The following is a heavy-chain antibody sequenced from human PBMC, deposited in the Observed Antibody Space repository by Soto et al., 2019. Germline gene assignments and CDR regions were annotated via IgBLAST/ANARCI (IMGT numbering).Heavy chain of an antibody. D-gene: IGHD6-13*01. J-gene: IGHJ6*02. CDR2: ISYDGSNK. CDR3: ARNGAAADQAYYYYGMDV. CDR1: GFTFSSYA. V-gene: IGHV3-30-3*01. Sequence: GGSLRLSCAASGFTFSSYAMHWVRQAPGKGLEWVAVISYDGSNKYYADSVKGRFTISRDNSKNTLYLQMNSLRAEDTAVYYCARNGAAADQAYYYYGMDVWGQGTTVTVSS.